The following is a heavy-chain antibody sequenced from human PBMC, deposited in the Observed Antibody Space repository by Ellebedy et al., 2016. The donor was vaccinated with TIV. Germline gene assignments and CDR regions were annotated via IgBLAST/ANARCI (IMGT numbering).Heavy chain of an antibody. Sequence: GESLKISCAASGFTFTAYWMTWVRQAPGKGPEWVANIKQGGSEKYYVDSVKGRFTISRANAKNSLYLQMNSLRAEDTAVYYCSSSGRRAFDIWGQGTMVTVSS. V-gene: IGHV3-7*03. D-gene: IGHD6-19*01. CDR1: GFTFTAYW. CDR2: IKQGGSEK. CDR3: SSSGRRAFDI. J-gene: IGHJ3*02.